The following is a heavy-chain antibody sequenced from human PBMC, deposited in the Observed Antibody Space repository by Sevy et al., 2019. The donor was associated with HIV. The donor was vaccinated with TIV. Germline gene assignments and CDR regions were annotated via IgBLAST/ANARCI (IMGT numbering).Heavy chain of an antibody. CDR1: GYTLTELS. J-gene: IGHJ3*02. CDR3: AAAEIAVAGSDAFDI. CDR2: FDPEDGET. D-gene: IGHD6-19*01. Sequence: ASVKVSCKVSGYTLTELSMHWVRQAPGKGLEWMGGFDPEDGETIYAQKFQGRVTMTEDTSTDNAYMELSSRRSEDTAVYYCAAAEIAVAGSDAFDIWGQGTMVTVSS. V-gene: IGHV1-24*01.